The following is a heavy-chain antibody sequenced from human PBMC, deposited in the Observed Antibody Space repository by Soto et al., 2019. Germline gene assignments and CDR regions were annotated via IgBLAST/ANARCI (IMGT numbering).Heavy chain of an antibody. CDR3: PSYRQLCQRVYYSYSGMDF. Sequence: QVQLVQSGAEVKKPGSSVKVSCKASGGTFSSYAISWVRQAPGQGLEWMGGIIPIFGTANYAQKFQGRVTITADESKTTAYMEVTTLGSEDTAVYYVPSYRQLCQRVYYSYSGMDFGAKGPRSPSP. CDR1: GGTFSSYA. CDR2: IIPIFGTA. D-gene: IGHD5-18*01. J-gene: IGHJ6*02. V-gene: IGHV1-69*01.